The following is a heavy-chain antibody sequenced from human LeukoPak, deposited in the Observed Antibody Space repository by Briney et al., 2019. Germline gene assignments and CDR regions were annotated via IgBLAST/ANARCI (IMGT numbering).Heavy chain of an antibody. D-gene: IGHD3-22*01. CDR2: IYPGDSDT. CDR1: GYSFTSYW. Sequence: GESLQISCKGSGYSFTSYWIGWVRQMPGKGLEWMGIIYPGDSDTRYSPSFQGQVTISADKSISTAYLQWSSLKASDTAMYYCASHLYYDSSGYYYLDAFDIWGQGTMVTVSS. J-gene: IGHJ3*02. CDR3: ASHLYYDSSGYYYLDAFDI. V-gene: IGHV5-51*01.